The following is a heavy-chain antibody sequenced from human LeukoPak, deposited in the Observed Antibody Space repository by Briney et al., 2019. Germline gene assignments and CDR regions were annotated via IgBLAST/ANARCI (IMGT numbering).Heavy chain of an antibody. V-gene: IGHV5-51*01. CDR2: IYPGDSDT. D-gene: IGHD3-10*01. Sequence: GESLKISCKGSGYSFTSYWIGWVRQMPGKGLEWKGIIYPGDSDTRYSPSFQGQVTISADKSISTAYLQWSSLKASDTAMYYCARHSSHAYYGSGSYIIDYWGQGTLVTVSS. CDR1: GYSFTSYW. J-gene: IGHJ4*02. CDR3: ARHSSHAYYGSGSYIIDY.